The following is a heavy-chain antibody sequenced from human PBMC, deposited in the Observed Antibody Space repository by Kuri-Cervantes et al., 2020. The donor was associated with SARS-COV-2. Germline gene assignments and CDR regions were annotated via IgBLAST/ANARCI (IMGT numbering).Heavy chain of an antibody. D-gene: IGHD7-27*01. Sequence: GGSLRLSCAASGFTFSSYSMNWVRQAPGKGLEWVSSISSSSSYIYYADSVKGRFTISRDNSKNSLYLQMNSLRVEDTALYYCAKDIGLGMGIDYWGQGTLVTVSS. CDR1: GFTFSSYS. CDR2: ISSSSSYI. J-gene: IGHJ4*02. V-gene: IGHV3-21*04. CDR3: AKDIGLGMGIDY.